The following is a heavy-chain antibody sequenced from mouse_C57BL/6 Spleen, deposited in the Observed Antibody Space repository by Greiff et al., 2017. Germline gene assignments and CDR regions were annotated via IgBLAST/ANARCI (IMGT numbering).Heavy chain of an antibody. CDR2: ISYDGSN. CDR3: ARGGPDLFDY. Sequence: VQLKESGPGLVKPSQSLSLTCSVTGYSITSGYYWNWIRQFPGNKLEWMGYISYDGSNNYNPSLKNRISITRDTSKNQFFLKLNSVTTEDTATYYCARGGPDLFDYWGQGTTLTVSS. V-gene: IGHV3-6*01. CDR1: GYSITSGYY. J-gene: IGHJ2*01.